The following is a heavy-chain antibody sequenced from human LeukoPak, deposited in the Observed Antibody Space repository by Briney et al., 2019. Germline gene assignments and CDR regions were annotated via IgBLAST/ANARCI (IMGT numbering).Heavy chain of an antibody. D-gene: IGHD5-24*01. CDR1: RGTFSSYA. J-gene: IGHJ4*02. Sequence: SVKVSCKASRGTFSSYAISWVRQAPGQGLEWMGGIIPIFGTANYAQKFQGRVTITTDESTSTAYMELSSLRSEDTAVYYCARAPYGYNNQYYFDYWGQGTLVTVSS. CDR2: IIPIFGTA. V-gene: IGHV1-69*05. CDR3: ARAPYGYNNQYYFDY.